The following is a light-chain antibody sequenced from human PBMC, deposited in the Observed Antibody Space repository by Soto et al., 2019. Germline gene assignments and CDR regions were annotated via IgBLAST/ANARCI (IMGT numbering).Light chain of an antibody. V-gene: IGKV3-15*01. CDR2: GAS. CDR3: QQSNLFN. Sequence: EMVLTQSPATLSVSPGESVTLFCGASQSVSNNLAWYQQKPGQAPRLLIYGASARATGVPARFSGSGSGTEFTLTISSLQSEDFAVYLCQQSNLFNFCPRTKVEIK. J-gene: IGKJ3*01. CDR1: QSVSNN.